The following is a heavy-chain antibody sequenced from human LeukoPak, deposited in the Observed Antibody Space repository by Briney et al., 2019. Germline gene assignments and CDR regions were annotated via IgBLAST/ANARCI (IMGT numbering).Heavy chain of an antibody. J-gene: IGHJ3*02. V-gene: IGHV3-33*01. CDR2: IWYDGSNK. Sequence: PGGSLRLSCAASGFTFSCYVLHGLRQAPGRGLAGVAVIWYDGSNKYYADSVKGRFTISRDNSQNTLYLQMYSLRAEDTPVYYCARDGPGVTMRVVDTTPQSHDAFDIWGQGTMVTVSS. CDR1: GFTFSCYV. D-gene: IGHD3-22*01. CDR3: ARDGPGVTMRVVDTTPQSHDAFDI.